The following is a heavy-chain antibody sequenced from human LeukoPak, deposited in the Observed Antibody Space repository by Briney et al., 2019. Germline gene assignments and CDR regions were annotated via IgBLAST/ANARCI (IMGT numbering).Heavy chain of an antibody. CDR2: ISDSGHRT. V-gene: IGHV3-23*01. CDR3: AKDRRAGNFDY. CDR1: GFIFSNYA. D-gene: IGHD3-10*01. Sequence: GGSLRLSCAASGFIFSNYAMNWVRQAPGKGLGWVSTISDSGHRTYYADSVKARVTISRDNSKNTVFLQMSSLRADDTAVYYCAKDRRAGNFDYWGQGTLVTVSS. J-gene: IGHJ4*02.